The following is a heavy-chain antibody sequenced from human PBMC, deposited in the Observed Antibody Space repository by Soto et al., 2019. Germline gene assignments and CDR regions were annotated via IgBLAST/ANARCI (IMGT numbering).Heavy chain of an antibody. CDR1: GYTFTSYD. CDR3: ARVGDFARRGGYYYYGMDV. V-gene: IGHV1-8*01. J-gene: IGHJ6*02. CDR2: MNPNSGNT. D-gene: IGHD3-10*01. Sequence: QVQLVQSGAEVKKPGASVKVSCKASGYTFTSYDINWVRQATGQGLEWMGWMNPNSGNTGYAQKFQGRVTMTRNTSISTAYMELSSLRSEDTAVYYWARVGDFARRGGYYYYGMDVWGQGTTVTVSS.